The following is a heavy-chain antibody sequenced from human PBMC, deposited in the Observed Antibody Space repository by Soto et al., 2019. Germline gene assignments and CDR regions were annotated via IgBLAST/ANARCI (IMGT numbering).Heavy chain of an antibody. Sequence: GSLILSCAASGFTFSSYGMHWVRQAPGKGLEWVAVIWYDGSNKHYADPVKGRFTISRDNSKNTLSLQINSLRAEDTAIYYCARDLDWYSNSSGFDNWGQGTLATGSP. CDR3: ARDLDWYSNSSGFDN. CDR2: IWYDGSNK. CDR1: GFTFSSYG. D-gene: IGHD1-26*01. J-gene: IGHJ4*02. V-gene: IGHV3-33*01.